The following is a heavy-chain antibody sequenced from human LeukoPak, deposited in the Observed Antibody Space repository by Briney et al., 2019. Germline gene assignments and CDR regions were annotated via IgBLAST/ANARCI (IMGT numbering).Heavy chain of an antibody. CDR1: GGSISSYI. J-gene: IGHJ4*02. CDR3: ARERYGGSGYFDY. Sequence: SETLSLTCTVPGGSISSYIWTWIRQPPGKGLEWIGYSYYTGSTNYNPSLKSRVIISLDTSKNQFSLKLSSVNVADTAVYYCARERYGGSGYFDYWGQGTLVTVSS. V-gene: IGHV4-59*01. D-gene: IGHD4-23*01. CDR2: SYYTGST.